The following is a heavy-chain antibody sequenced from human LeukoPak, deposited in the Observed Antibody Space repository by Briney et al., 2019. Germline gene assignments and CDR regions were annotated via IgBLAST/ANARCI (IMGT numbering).Heavy chain of an antibody. CDR3: ARALVRVVPAGGY. V-gene: IGHV3-7*01. J-gene: IGHJ4*02. D-gene: IGHD2-2*01. CDR1: GFTFSSYW. CDR2: IKQDGSEK. Sequence: GGSLRLSCAASGFTFSSYWMSWVRQAPGKGLEWVANIKQDGSEKYYVDSVKGRFTISRDNAKNSLYLQMNSLRAEDTAVYYCARALVRVVPAGGYWGQGTLVTVSS.